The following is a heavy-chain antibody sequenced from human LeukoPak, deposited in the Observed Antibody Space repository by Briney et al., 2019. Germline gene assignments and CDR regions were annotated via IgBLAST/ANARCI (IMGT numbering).Heavy chain of an antibody. CDR1: GFTFSSYA. CDR2: ISYDGSNK. CDR3: ARGGYSYGYHLYYFDY. V-gene: IGHV3-30*04. Sequence: GGSLRLSCAASGFTFSSYAMHWVRQAPGKGLEWVAVISYDGSNKYYADSVKGRFTISRDNSKNTLYLQMNSLRAEDTAVYYCARGGYSYGYHLYYFDYWGQGTLVTVSS. D-gene: IGHD5-18*01. J-gene: IGHJ4*02.